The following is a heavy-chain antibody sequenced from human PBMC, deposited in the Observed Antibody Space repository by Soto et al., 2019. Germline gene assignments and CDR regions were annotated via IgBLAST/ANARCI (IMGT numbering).Heavy chain of an antibody. CDR3: ARDWDSSGLFDP. V-gene: IGHV4-59*01. CDR2: ISYSGST. J-gene: IGHJ5*02. Sequence: SETLSLTXSVSGASITTYYWSWIRQLPGKGLEWIGSISYSGSTKYNPPLEGRVMISLDTSKNQFSLRLTSVTAADTALYYCARDWDSSGLFDPWGQGALVTVSS. CDR1: GASITTYY. D-gene: IGHD3-10*01.